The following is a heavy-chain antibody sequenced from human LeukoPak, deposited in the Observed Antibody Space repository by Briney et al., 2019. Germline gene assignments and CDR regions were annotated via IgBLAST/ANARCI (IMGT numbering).Heavy chain of an antibody. CDR1: GGSISSGSYY. CDR2: IYTSGST. CDR3: ARSGESSSSRRWYFDL. Sequence: PSQTLSLTCTVSGGSISSGSYYWSWIRQPAGKGLEWIGRIYTSGSTNYNPSLKSRVTISVDTSKNQFSLKLSSVTAADTAVYYCARSGESSSSRRWYFDLWGRGTLVTVSS. D-gene: IGHD6-6*01. V-gene: IGHV4-61*02. J-gene: IGHJ2*01.